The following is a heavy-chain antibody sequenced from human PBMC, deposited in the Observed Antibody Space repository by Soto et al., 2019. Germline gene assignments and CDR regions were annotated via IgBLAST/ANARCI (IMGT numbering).Heavy chain of an antibody. V-gene: IGHV4-4*02. CDR1: GASISTSYW. D-gene: IGHD3-3*01. CDR3: TRALFKALDY. Sequence: QVQLQESGPGLVKPSETLSLTCAVSGASISTSYWWSWVRQSPGKGLEGIGEIHYSGTTNYNPSLESRVTISQDQSKIQCSLNLNSVTAADTAMYYCTRALFKALDYWGQGTLIAVAS. CDR2: IHYSGTT. J-gene: IGHJ4*02.